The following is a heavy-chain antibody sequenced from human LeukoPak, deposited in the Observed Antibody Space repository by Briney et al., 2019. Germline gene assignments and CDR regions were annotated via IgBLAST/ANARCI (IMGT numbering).Heavy chain of an antibody. V-gene: IGHV4-31*03. J-gene: IGHJ6*02. CDR2: IYYSGST. CDR3: AREGPTVTTYGMDV. Sequence: SQTLSLTCTVSGGSISSGGYYWSWIRQHPGKGLEWIGYIYYSGSTYYNPSLKSRVTISVDTSKNQFSLKLSSVTAADTAVYYCAREGPTVTTYGMDVWGQGTTVTVSS. CDR1: GGSISSGGYY. D-gene: IGHD4-17*01.